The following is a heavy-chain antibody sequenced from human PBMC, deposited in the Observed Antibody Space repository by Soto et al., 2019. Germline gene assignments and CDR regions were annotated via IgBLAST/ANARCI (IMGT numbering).Heavy chain of an antibody. Sequence: LGESLKISCKGSGYSFTSYWIGWVRQMPGKGLEWMGIIYPGDSDTRYSPSFQGQVTISADKSISTAYLQWSSLKASDTAMYYCASLDYSHYGHNYYDGMDVWGQGTTVTVSS. CDR2: IYPGDSDT. CDR3: ASLDYSHYGHNYYDGMDV. D-gene: IGHD4-4*01. J-gene: IGHJ6*02. CDR1: GYSFTSYW. V-gene: IGHV5-51*01.